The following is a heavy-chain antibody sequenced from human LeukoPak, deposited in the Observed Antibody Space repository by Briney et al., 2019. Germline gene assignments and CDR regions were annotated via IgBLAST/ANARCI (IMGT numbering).Heavy chain of an antibody. D-gene: IGHD3-9*01. CDR3: ARSTSSEYDIYHFDY. V-gene: IGHV3-33*01. CDR2: IWYDGNNK. J-gene: IGHJ4*02. CDR1: GFTFSSYG. Sequence: GGSLRLSCAASGFTFSSYGMHWVRQAPGKGLEWVAVIWYDGNNKYYADSVKGRFTISRDNSKNTLYLQMNSLRAEDTAAYYCARSTSSEYDIYHFDYWGQGTLVTVSS.